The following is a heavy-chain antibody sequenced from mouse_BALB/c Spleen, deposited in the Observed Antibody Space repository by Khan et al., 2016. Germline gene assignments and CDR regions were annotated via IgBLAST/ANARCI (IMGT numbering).Heavy chain of an antibody. CDR1: GYSITSDYA. V-gene: IGHV3-2*02. D-gene: IGHD2-13*01. Sequence: VQLKESGPGLVKPSQSLSLTCTVTGYSITSDYAWNWIRQFPGNKLEWMGYISYSGSTSYNPSLKSRISITRDTSKNQFFLQLNSVTTEDTATXYCARADYPYAMDYWGQGTSVTVSS. J-gene: IGHJ4*01. CDR3: ARADYPYAMDY. CDR2: ISYSGST.